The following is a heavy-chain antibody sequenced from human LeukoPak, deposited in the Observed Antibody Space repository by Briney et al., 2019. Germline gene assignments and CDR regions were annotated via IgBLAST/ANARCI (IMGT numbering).Heavy chain of an antibody. V-gene: IGHV3-30*04. J-gene: IGHJ4*02. D-gene: IGHD1-26*01. CDR3: ARIVGHTRSEF. CDR1: GFSLSSYA. Sequence: GGSLRLSCAASGFSLSSYAMHWVRQAPGKGLEWVSFVSFDGRNKNYADSVRGRFTISRDDSKNTLYLQMSSLRNEDTAVYFCARIVGHTRSEFWGQGTLVTVSS. CDR2: VSFDGRNK.